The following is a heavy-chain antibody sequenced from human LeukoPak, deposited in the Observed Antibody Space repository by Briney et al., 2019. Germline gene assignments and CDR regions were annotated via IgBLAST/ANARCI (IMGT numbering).Heavy chain of an antibody. Sequence: GGSPRLSCAASGFTFSSYGMHWVRQAPGKGLEWVAVISYDGSNKYYADSVKGRFTISRDNSKNTLYLQMNSLRAEDTAVYYCAKVTLRYFDWLLSPIDYWGQGTLVTVSS. D-gene: IGHD3-9*01. V-gene: IGHV3-30*18. CDR3: AKVTLRYFDWLLSPIDY. J-gene: IGHJ4*02. CDR1: GFTFSSYG. CDR2: ISYDGSNK.